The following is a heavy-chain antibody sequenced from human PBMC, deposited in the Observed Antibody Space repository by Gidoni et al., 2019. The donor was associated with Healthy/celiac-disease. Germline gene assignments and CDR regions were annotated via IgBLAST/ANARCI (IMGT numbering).Heavy chain of an antibody. D-gene: IGHD2-2*01. CDR1: GFTFDDYA. V-gene: IGHV3-9*01. CDR3: AKGYCSSTSCYYDY. CDR2: ISWNSGSI. Sequence: EVQLVESGGGLVQHGRSLRLSCAASGFTFDDYAMHWVRQAPGKGLECVSGISWNSGSIGYADSVKGRFTISRDNAKNSLYLQMNSLRAEDTALYYCAKGYCSSTSCYYDYWGQGTLVTVSS. J-gene: IGHJ4*02.